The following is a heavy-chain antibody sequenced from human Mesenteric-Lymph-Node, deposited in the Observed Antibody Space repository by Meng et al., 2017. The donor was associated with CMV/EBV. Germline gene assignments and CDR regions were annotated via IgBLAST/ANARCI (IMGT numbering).Heavy chain of an antibody. V-gene: IGHV5-51*01. CDR3: ARGFCSSTSCYTVFEY. Sequence: GGSLRLSCKGSGYIFTNYWIGWVRQMPGKGLEWMGSIWPGDSDTRYSPSFQGQVTISADKSISTAYLQWSSLKASDTAMYYCARGFCSSTSCYTVFEYWGQGTLVTVSS. D-gene: IGHD2-2*02. CDR1: GYIFTNYW. J-gene: IGHJ4*02. CDR2: IWPGDSDT.